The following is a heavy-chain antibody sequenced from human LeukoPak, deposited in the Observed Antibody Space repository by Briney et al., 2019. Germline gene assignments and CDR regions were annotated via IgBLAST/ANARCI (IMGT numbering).Heavy chain of an antibody. D-gene: IGHD6-19*01. V-gene: IGHV4-59*08. CDR2: IYYSGGT. CDR1: GGSISSSY. Sequence: SETLSLTCAVSGGSISSSYWSWIRQPPGKGLEWIGYIYYSGGTNYNPSLKSRVTISLDTSKNQFSLRLSSVTAADTALYYCARRMAVASTFDIRGQGTMVTVSS. J-gene: IGHJ3*02. CDR3: ARRMAVASTFDI.